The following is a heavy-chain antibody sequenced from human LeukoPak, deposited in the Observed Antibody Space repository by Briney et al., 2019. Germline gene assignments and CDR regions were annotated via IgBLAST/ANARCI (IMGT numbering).Heavy chain of an antibody. J-gene: IGHJ6*02. CDR2: IYHSGST. CDR1: GGSISSSNW. Sequence: SGTLSLTCAVSGGSISSSNWWSWVRQPPGKGLEWIGEIYHSGSTNYNPSLKSRVTISVDKSKNQFSLKLSSVTAADTAVYYCARPGDCSSTSCEEYGMDVWGQGTTVTVSS. CDR3: ARPGDCSSTSCEEYGMDV. V-gene: IGHV4-4*02. D-gene: IGHD2-2*01.